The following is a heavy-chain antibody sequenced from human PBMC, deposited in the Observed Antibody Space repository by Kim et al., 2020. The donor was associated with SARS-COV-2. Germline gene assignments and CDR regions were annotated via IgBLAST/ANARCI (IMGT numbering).Heavy chain of an antibody. D-gene: IGHD2-15*01. V-gene: IGHV6-1*01. Sequence: KDYARSVQSRITINSDTSKNQFSLRFHSWTAEDPAVYYCAKGWHKGGFDYWGQGSLVTVSS. J-gene: IGHJ4*02. CDR3: AKGWHKGGFDY. CDR2: K.